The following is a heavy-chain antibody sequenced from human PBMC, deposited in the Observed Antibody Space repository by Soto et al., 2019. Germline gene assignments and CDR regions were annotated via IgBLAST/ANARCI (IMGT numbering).Heavy chain of an antibody. V-gene: IGHV3-23*01. D-gene: IGHD3-3*01. Sequence: GGSLRLSCAASGFTFSSYAMSWVRQAPGKGLEWVSAISGRGGSTYYADSVKGRFTISRDNSKNTLYLQMNSLRAEDTAVYCCAKGPRITIFGVVISEYWGQGTLVTVSS. CDR1: GFTFSSYA. CDR3: AKGPRITIFGVVISEY. CDR2: ISGRGGST. J-gene: IGHJ4*02.